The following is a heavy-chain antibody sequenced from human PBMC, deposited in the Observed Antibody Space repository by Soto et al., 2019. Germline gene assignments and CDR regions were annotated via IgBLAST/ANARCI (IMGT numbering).Heavy chain of an antibody. D-gene: IGHD6-13*01. CDR2: IDPSDSYT. J-gene: IGHJ6*02. Sequence: GASLKISWQASNYSFTIYYINWVRQMPGKGLGWMGKIDPSDSYTNYSTSFQGHVPISVEKSIGTAYLEWSSLKAADSAMYYCARQPHCSSVSCPAAHKYYGMDVWGQGTTVTVSS. V-gene: IGHV5-10-1*01. CDR1: NYSFTIYY. CDR3: ARQPHCSSVSCPAAHKYYGMDV.